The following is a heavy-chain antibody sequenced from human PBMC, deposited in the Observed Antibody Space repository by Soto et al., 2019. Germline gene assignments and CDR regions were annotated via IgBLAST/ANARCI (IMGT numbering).Heavy chain of an antibody. CDR3: AGDYDFWSGYYTGRDPWSGMDV. CDR2: ISGSGGST. CDR1: GFTFSSYA. Sequence: GGSLRLSCAASGFTFSSYAMSWVRQAPGKGLEWVSAISGSGGSTYYADSVKGRFTISRDNSKNTLYLQMNSLRAEDTAVYYCAGDYDFWSGYYTGRDPWSGMDVWGQGTTVTVSS. J-gene: IGHJ6*02. V-gene: IGHV3-23*01. D-gene: IGHD3-3*01.